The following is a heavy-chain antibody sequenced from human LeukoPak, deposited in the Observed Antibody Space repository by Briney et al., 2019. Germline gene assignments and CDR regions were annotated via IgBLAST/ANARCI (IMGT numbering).Heavy chain of an antibody. CDR1: GYTFTSYA. D-gene: IGHD6-19*01. CDR3: ARGPHSSGWYHADV. Sequence: GASVKVSCKASGYTFTSYARHWVRQAPGQRLEWMGWINAGNGNTKYSQKFQGRVTFTRDTSASTAYMELSSLRSEDTAVYYCARGPHSSGWYHADVWGQGTTVTVSS. J-gene: IGHJ6*02. V-gene: IGHV1-3*01. CDR2: INAGNGNT.